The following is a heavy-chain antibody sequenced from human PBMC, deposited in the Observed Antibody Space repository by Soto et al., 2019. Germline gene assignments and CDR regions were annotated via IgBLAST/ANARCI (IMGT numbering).Heavy chain of an antibody. CDR3: ARHTLIVGRLHGFDM. J-gene: IGHJ3*02. CDR2: IYSSGYT. V-gene: IGHV4-39*01. D-gene: IGHD3-22*01. Sequence: SETLSLTCSVSGGSISSSSFYWGWVRQPPGKGLEWIASIYSSGYTYYNPSLKSRVTISIDTSKNQFSLKLSSVTAADTALFYCARHTLIVGRLHGFDMWGQGTMVT. CDR1: GGSISSSSFY.